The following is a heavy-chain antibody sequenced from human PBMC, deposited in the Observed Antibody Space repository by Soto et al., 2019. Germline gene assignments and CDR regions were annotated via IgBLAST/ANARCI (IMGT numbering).Heavy chain of an antibody. V-gene: IGHV3-48*02. J-gene: IGHJ5*02. D-gene: IGHD3-22*01. CDR1: GFTFSSYS. Sequence: VQLVESGGGLVQPGGSLRLSCAASGFTFSSYSMNWVRQAPGKGLEWVSYISSSSSTIYYADSVKGRFTISRDNAKNSLYLQMNSLRDEDTAVYYCARGKVGVITTNWFDPWGQGTLVTVSS. CDR2: ISSSSSTI. CDR3: ARGKVGVITTNWFDP.